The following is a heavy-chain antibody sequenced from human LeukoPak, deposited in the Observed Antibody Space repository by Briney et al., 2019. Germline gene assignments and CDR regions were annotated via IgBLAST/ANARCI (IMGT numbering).Heavy chain of an antibody. V-gene: IGHV3-11*05. D-gene: IGHD3-22*01. CDR2: ISSSSSYT. CDR3: ARGENYDSSGYGKLDY. J-gene: IGHJ4*02. CDR1: GFTFSDYY. Sequence: GGSLRLSCAASGFTFSDYYMSWIRQAPGKGLEWVSYISSSSSYTNYVDSVKGRFTISRDNAKNSLYLQMNSLRAEDTGVYYCARGENYDSSGYGKLDYWGQGTLVTVSS.